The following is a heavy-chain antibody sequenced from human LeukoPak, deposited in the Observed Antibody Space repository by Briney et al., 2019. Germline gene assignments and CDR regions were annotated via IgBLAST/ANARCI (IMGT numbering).Heavy chain of an antibody. V-gene: IGHV1-2*02. CDR2: LNPNSGDT. CDR1: GYTFTDYY. D-gene: IGHD2-21*01. J-gene: IGHJ3*02. Sequence: ASVKVSCKASGYTFTDYYMHWVRQAPGQGLEWMGWLNPNSGDTKYAQKFQGRVTMTRDTSISTAYMELSRLRSDDTAIYYCARALWNDAFDIWGQGTMVTVSS. CDR3: ARALWNDAFDI.